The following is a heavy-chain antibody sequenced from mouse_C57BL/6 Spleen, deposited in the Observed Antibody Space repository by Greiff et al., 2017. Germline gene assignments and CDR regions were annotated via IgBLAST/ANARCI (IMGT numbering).Heavy chain of an antibody. J-gene: IGHJ4*01. V-gene: IGHV5-17*01. D-gene: IGHD1-3*01. CDR2: ISSGSSTI. CDR3: ARITTSTPYAMDY. Sequence: DVKLVESGGGLVKPGGSLKLSCAASGFTFSDYGMHWVRQAPEKGLEWVAYISSGSSTIYYADTVKGRFTISRDNARNTLFLQMTSLRSEDTAMYYCARITTSTPYAMDYWGQGTSVTVSS. CDR1: GFTFSDYG.